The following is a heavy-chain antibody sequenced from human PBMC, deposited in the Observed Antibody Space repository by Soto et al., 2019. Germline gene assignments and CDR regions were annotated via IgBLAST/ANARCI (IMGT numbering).Heavy chain of an antibody. J-gene: IGHJ3*02. CDR3: ATGLHLLIIGAQGHDAFDI. CDR2: INHSGST. Sequence: AEALSLTCAFYGTSFGGYCCSWRRAPPEKRVEWIGVINHSGSTNYTASLKSRVTISVDTSKNKFSLKMTSVTAEDTAVYYCATGLHLLIIGAQGHDAFDIWGQGTMVTVSS. CDR1: GTSFGGYC. V-gene: IGHV4-34*01. D-gene: IGHD3-16*01.